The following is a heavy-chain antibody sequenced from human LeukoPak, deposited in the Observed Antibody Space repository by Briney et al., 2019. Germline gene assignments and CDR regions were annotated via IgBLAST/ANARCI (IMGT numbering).Heavy chain of an antibody. CDR1: GFTFSSYA. Sequence: GGSLRLSCAASGFTFSSYAMSWVRQAPGKGLEWVSAISGSGGSTYYADSVKGRFTTSRDNSKNTLYLQMNSLRAEDTAVYYCAKEVVATTSYNWFDPWGQGTLVTVSS. CDR3: AKEVVATTSYNWFDP. D-gene: IGHD5-12*01. J-gene: IGHJ5*02. CDR2: ISGSGGST. V-gene: IGHV3-23*01.